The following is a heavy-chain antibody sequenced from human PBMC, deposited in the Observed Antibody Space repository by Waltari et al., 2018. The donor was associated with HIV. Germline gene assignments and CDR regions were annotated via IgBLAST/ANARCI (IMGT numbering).Heavy chain of an antibody. CDR1: GIAFDLFT. Sequence: ELVESGGGLFKPGQSLRLSCNASGIAFDLFTMTWVSQAPGRGLEWVASISRGSSFSYYSDSFKGRISISRDNAKKSLFLQMNSLTADDTGLYFCVGDRTSLTTGDFDSWGQGVPVIVSS. D-gene: IGHD1-1*01. CDR2: ISRGSSFS. V-gene: IGHV3-21*02. J-gene: IGHJ4*02. CDR3: VGDRTSLTTGDFDS.